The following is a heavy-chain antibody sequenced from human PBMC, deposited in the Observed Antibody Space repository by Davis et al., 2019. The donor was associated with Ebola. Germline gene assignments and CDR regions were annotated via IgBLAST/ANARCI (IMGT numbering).Heavy chain of an antibody. CDR3: AKDSIAAAGSIYYYYGMDV. CDR1: GFTFSSYS. V-gene: IGHV3-21*04. CDR2: ISSSSYI. D-gene: IGHD6-13*01. J-gene: IGHJ6*02. Sequence: GESLKISCAASGFTFSSYSMNWVRQAPGKGLEWVSSISSSSYIYYADSVKGRFTISRDNSKNTLYLQMNSLRAEDTAVYYCAKDSIAAAGSIYYYYGMDVWGQGTTVTVSS.